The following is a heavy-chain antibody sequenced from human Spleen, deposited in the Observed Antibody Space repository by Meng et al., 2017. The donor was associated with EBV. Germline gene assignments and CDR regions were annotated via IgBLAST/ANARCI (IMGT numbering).Heavy chain of an antibody. D-gene: IGHD6-13*01. CDR2: INHRGSA. J-gene: IGHJ4*02. Sequence: QVQVQQWGAGLLKPSETLSLTCAVDGGSFTTYYWTWIRQPPGKGLEWIGEINHRGSAHYNPSLKSRLTISVDTSKKQFSLKLSSVTAADTAVYYCSRSLGAAGPDYWGQGTLVTVSS. CDR3: SRSLGAAGPDY. CDR1: GGSFTTYY. V-gene: IGHV4-34*01.